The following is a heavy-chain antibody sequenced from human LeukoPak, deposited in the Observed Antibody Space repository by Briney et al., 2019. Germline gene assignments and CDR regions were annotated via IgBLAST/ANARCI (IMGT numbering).Heavy chain of an antibody. J-gene: IGHJ6*03. CDR2: ISAYNGNT. D-gene: IGHD3-10*01. Sequence: ASVKVSCKASGYTFTSYGISWVRQAPGQGLEWMGWISAYNGNTNYAQKLQGRVTMTTDTSTSTAYMELRSLRSDDTAVYYCARGHRRITMVRGVRPDYMGVWGKGTTVTVSS. CDR1: GYTFTSYG. V-gene: IGHV1-18*01. CDR3: ARGHRRITMVRGVRPDYMGV.